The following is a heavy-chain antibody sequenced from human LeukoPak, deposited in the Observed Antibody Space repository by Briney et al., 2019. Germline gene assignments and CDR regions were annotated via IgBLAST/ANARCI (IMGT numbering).Heavy chain of an antibody. V-gene: IGHV4-59*01. CDR2: IHYSGIT. J-gene: IGHJ4*02. CDR3: SRHYYYDSGGGFDY. D-gene: IGHD3-22*01. Sequence: PSETLSLTCTVSGGPISSYYWSWIRQPPGKGLEWIGYIHYSGITNYKPSLKSRVTISVDTSKNLLSLQMTSVTAADTAVYYCSRHYYYDSGGGFDYWGQGTLVTVSS. CDR1: GGPISSYY.